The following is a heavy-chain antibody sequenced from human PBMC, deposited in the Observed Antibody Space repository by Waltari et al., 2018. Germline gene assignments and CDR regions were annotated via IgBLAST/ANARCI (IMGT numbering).Heavy chain of an antibody. CDR1: GGSISSYY. CDR3: ARGRGCSSTSSTNCYSDY. J-gene: IGHJ4*02. V-gene: IGHV4-59*01. Sequence: QVQLQESGPGLVKPSETLSLTCTVSGGSISSYYWSWIRQPPGKGLEWIGYIYYSGSTNYNPSLKSRVTISVDTSKNQFSLKLSSVTAADTAVYYCARGRGCSSTSSTNCYSDYWGQGTLVTVSS. D-gene: IGHD2-2*01. CDR2: IYYSGST.